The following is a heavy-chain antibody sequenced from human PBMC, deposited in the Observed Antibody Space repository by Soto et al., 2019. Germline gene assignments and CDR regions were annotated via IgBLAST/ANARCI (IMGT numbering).Heavy chain of an antibody. CDR1: GFTFSHYS. D-gene: IGHD1-26*01. CDR2: ISSSSRNI. Sequence: EVQLVESGGGLVQPGGSLRLSCVDSGFTFSHYSMNWVRQAPGKGLEWVSYISSSSRNIYYAHSVKGRFTIFRDNAKNSLYLQMNSLRAEDTAVYYCARGVPGTYAVDVWGQGPRSPSP. J-gene: IGHJ6*02. CDR3: ARGVPGTYAVDV. V-gene: IGHV3-48*01.